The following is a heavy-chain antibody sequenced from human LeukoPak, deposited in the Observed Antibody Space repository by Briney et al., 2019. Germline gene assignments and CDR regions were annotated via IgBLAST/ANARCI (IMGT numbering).Heavy chain of an antibody. CDR1: GGSISSYY. V-gene: IGHV4-59*12. J-gene: IGHJ4*02. CDR3: ARDVSVAGKDY. CDR2: IYYSGST. D-gene: IGHD6-19*01. Sequence: SETLSLTCTVSGGSISSYYWSWIRQPPGKGLEWIGYIYYSGSTNYNPSLKSRVTISVDTSKNQFSLKLSSVTAADTAVYCCARDVSVAGKDYWGQGTLVTVSS.